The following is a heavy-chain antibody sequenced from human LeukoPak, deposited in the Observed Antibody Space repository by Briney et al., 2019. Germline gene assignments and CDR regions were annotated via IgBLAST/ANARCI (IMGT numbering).Heavy chain of an antibody. CDR1: GFTFSSYG. V-gene: IGHV3-33*01. Sequence: PGRSLRLSCAASGFTFSSYGMHWVRQAPGKGLEWVAVIWYDGSNKYYADSVKGRFTISRDNSKNTLYLQINSLRAEDTAVYYCARDHYCSSTSCYGGPGYYYGMDVWGQGTTVTVSS. J-gene: IGHJ6*02. CDR2: IWYDGSNK. D-gene: IGHD2-2*01. CDR3: ARDHYCSSTSCYGGPGYYYGMDV.